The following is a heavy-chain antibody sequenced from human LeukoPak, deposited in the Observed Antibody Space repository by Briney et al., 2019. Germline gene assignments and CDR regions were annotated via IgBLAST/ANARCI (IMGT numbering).Heavy chain of an antibody. V-gene: IGHV3-23*01. Sequence: PGGSLRLSCAASGLTFSNYAMSWVRQAPGEGLEWVSTISGTGDTTYYADSLKGRLTISRDNSKNTLYLQMSSLRADDTAVYYCTKGGWGTALDYWGQGTLVTVSS. J-gene: IGHJ4*02. CDR2: ISGTGDTT. CDR1: GLTFSNYA. CDR3: TKGGWGTALDY. D-gene: IGHD2-21*02.